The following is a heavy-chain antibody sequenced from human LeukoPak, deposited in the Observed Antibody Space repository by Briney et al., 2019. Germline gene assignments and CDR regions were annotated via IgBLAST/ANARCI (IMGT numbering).Heavy chain of an antibody. V-gene: IGHV4-61*08. CDR3: ARGRADYYDSSGYPDYYYYGMDV. CDR2: IYYSGST. J-gene: IGHJ6*02. CDR1: GGSISSGGYY. D-gene: IGHD3-22*01. Sequence: SETLSLTCTVSGGSISSGGYYWSWIRQHPGKGLEWIGYIYYSGSTNYNPSLKSRVTISVDTSKNQFSLKLSSVTAADTAVYYCARGRADYYDSSGYPDYYYYGMDVWGQGTTVTVSS.